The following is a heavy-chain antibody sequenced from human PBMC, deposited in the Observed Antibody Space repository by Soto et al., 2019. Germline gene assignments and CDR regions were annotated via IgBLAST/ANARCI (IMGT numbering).Heavy chain of an antibody. CDR3: AREGPSSSGSYYGADD. J-gene: IGHJ4*02. CDR1: CYTFTSYG. Sequence: SRTVSSKASCYTFTSYGISSVRQAPGQGLEWMGWISAYNGNTNYAQKLQGRVTMTTDTSTSTAYMELRSLRSDDTAVYYCAREGPSSSGSYYGADDWGQGTLVSVSS. V-gene: IGHV1-18*04. CDR2: ISAYNGNT. D-gene: IGHD1-26*01.